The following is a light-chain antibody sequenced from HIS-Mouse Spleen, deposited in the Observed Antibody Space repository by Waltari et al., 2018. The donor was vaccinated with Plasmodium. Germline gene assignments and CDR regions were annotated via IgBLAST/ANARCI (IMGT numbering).Light chain of an antibody. CDR3: SSYAGSNNLV. V-gene: IGLV2-8*01. J-gene: IGLJ2*01. Sequence: QSALTQPPSASGSPGQSVTISCTGTSRDVGGYNYVPWYQPHPGKAPKLMIYEVCKRPSGVPDRFSGSKSGNTASLTVSGLQAEDEADYYCSSYAGSNNLVFGGGTKLTVL. CDR2: EVC. CDR1: SRDVGGYNY.